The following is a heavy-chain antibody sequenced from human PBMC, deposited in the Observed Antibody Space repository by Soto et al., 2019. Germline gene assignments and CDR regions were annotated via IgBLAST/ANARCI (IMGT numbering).Heavy chain of an antibody. CDR2: IWYHGGSE. D-gene: IGHD2-8*01. Sequence: QVQLVESGGGVVQPGRSLRLSCAVSGFTFSDFGMHWVRQAPGKGLEWVARIWYHGGSEEYADSVKGRFSISRDNSKNTLYWKMESLRVGETAGFYGAKRGFVKGVCYNSYDMWGQGTMFTVSS. CDR1: GFTFSDFG. J-gene: IGHJ3*02. CDR3: AKRGFVKGVCYNSYDM. V-gene: IGHV3-33*03.